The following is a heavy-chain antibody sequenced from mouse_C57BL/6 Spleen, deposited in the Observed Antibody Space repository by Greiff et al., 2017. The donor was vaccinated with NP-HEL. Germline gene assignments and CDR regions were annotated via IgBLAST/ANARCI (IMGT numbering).Heavy chain of an antibody. D-gene: IGHD2-4*01. CDR1: GFNIKDDY. V-gene: IGHV14-4*01. CDR3: TTPIYYDYGGAMDY. J-gene: IGHJ4*01. Sequence: EVQLQQSGAELVRPGASVKLSCTASGFNIKDDYMHWVKQRPEQGLEWIGWIDPENGDTEYASKFQGKATITADKSSNTAYLQLSSLTSEDTAVYYCTTPIYYDYGGAMDYWGQGTSVTVSS. CDR2: IDPENGDT.